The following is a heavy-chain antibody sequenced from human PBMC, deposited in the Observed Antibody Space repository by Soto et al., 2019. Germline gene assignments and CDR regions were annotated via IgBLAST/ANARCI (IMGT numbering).Heavy chain of an antibody. CDR2: INAGNGNT. CDR3: ARDHYSNPEPDYYYYMDV. V-gene: IGHV1-3*01. J-gene: IGHJ6*03. Sequence: GASVKVSCKASGYTFTSYAMHWVRQAPGQRLEWMGWINAGNGNTKYSQKFQGRVTITRDTSASTAYMELSSLRSEDTAVYYCARDHYSNPEPDYYYYMDVWGKGTTVTVSS. D-gene: IGHD4-4*01. CDR1: GYTFTSYA.